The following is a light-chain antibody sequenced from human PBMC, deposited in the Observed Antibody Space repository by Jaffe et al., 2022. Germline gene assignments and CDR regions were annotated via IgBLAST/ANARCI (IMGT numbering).Light chain of an antibody. J-gene: IGKJ5*01. V-gene: IGKV3D-11*02. CDR2: DAS. CDR1: QSVSSY. Sequence: EIVLTQSPATLSLSPGERATLSCRASQSVSSYLAWYQQKPGQAPRLLIYDASNRATGIPARFSGSGPGTDFTLTISSLEPEDFAVYYCQQRSNCPITFGQGTRLEIK. CDR3: QQRSNCPIT.